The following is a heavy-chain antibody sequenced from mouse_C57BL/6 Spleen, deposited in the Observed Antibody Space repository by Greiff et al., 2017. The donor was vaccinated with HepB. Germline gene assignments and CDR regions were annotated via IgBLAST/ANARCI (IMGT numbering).Heavy chain of an antibody. J-gene: IGHJ2*01. CDR3: AREDSNYFYYFDY. D-gene: IGHD2-5*01. Sequence: EVQLQESGPGLVKPSQSLSLTCSVTGYSITSGYYWNWIRQFPGNKLEWMGYISYDGSNNYNPSLKNRISITRDTSKNQFFLKLNSVTTEDTATYYCAREDSNYFYYFDYWGQGTTLTVSS. V-gene: IGHV3-6*01. CDR1: GYSITSGYY. CDR2: ISYDGSN.